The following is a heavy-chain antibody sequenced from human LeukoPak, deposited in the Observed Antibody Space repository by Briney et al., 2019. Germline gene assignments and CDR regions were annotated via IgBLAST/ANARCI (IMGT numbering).Heavy chain of an antibody. J-gene: IGHJ6*02. CDR1: GFTFSSYG. V-gene: IGHV3-30*18. CDR2: ISYDGSNK. Sequence: GGSLRLSCAASGFTFSSYGMHWVRQAPGKGLEWVAVISYDGSNKYYADSVKGRFTISRDNSKNTLYLQMNSLRAEDTAVYYCAKDLTVTRDYYYYYGMDVWGQGTTVTVSS. D-gene: IGHD4-17*01. CDR3: AKDLTVTRDYYYYYGMDV.